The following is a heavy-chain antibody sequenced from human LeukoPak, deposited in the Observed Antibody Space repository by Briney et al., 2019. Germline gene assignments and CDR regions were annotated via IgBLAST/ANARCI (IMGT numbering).Heavy chain of an antibody. CDR1: GFTFSSYW. CDR3: ARDRTPHYFDY. D-gene: IGHD2-15*01. Sequence: GGSLRLSCAASGFTFSSYWMSWVRQAPGKGLEWVANIKQDGSQKYYVDSVKGRFSISRDNAKNSLYLQMNSLRAEDTAVYYCARDRTPHYFDYWGQGTLVTVSS. CDR2: IKQDGSQK. V-gene: IGHV3-7*01. J-gene: IGHJ4*02.